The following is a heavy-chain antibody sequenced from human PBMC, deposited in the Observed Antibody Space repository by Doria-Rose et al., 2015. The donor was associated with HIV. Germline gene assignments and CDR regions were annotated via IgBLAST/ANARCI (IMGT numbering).Heavy chain of an antibody. D-gene: IGHD1-26*01. CDR2: IFYTGST. Sequence: QVQLQESGPGLVKPSETLSLTCSVSGGSISHYYWSWIRQPPGKGLEYIGDIFYTGSTNYSPCLKSRVYISIDTSKNKFSLRLSSVTAADTAVYYCARVLSGTYDYWGQGTLVTVSS. V-gene: IGHV4-59*01. J-gene: IGHJ4*02. CDR3: ARVLSGTYDY. CDR1: GGSISHYY.